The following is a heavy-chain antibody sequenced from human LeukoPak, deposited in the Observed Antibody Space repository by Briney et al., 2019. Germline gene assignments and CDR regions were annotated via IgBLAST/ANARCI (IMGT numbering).Heavy chain of an antibody. CDR1: GFTFSSNA. J-gene: IGHJ6*02. CDR3: AKDHSSAWNFYYYGMNV. D-gene: IGHD6-19*01. CDR2: ISGSGDST. V-gene: IGHV3-23*01. Sequence: GGSLRLSCAASGFTFSSNAMSWVRQAPGKGLEWVSAISGSGDSTFYADSVKGRFTISRDNSKNTLYLQMNSLRAEDTAVYYCAKDHSSAWNFYYYGMNVWGQGTTVTVSS.